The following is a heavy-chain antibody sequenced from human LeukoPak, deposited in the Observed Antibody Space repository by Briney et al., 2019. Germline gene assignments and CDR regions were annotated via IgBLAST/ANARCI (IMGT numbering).Heavy chain of an antibody. D-gene: IGHD2-2*01. CDR2: MNPNSGNT. V-gene: IGHV1-8*03. Sequence: ASVKVSSKASGYTFTSYDINWVGQASGQGSEWMGWMNPNSGNTGYAKKFRGRVTITRNTSIRTAYIELSSLRSEDTAVYYCARGRYCSSTSCHRGGNWFDHWGQGTLVTVSS. CDR1: GYTFTSYD. CDR3: ARGRYCSSTSCHRGGNWFDH. J-gene: IGHJ5*02.